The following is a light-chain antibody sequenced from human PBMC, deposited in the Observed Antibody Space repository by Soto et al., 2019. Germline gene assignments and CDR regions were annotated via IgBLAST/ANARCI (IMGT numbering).Light chain of an antibody. CDR3: QQYTTSPWT. J-gene: IGKJ1*01. CDR1: QSISSR. V-gene: IGKV1-5*03. CDR2: KAS. Sequence: DIQMTQSPSTLSAAVGDRVTITCRASQSISSRLAWYQQKPGKAPKVLIYKASGLESGVPSRFSGSGSGTEFTLTISSLQPDDSATYYCQQYTTSPWTFGQGTKVEIK.